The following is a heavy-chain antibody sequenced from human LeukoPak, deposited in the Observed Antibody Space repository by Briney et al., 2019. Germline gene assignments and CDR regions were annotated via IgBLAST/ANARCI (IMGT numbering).Heavy chain of an antibody. V-gene: IGHV3-23*01. CDR1: GFTFSSYA. CDR2: ISGSGGST. CDR3: AKDDSGSYVYMDV. D-gene: IGHD1-26*01. J-gene: IGHJ6*03. Sequence: PGGSLRLSCAASGFTFSSYAMSWVRQAPGKGLEWVSAISGSGGSTYYADSQKGRFTMSRDNSKNTLYLQMSSLKAEDTAVYYCAKDDSGSYVYMDVWGKGTTVTVSS.